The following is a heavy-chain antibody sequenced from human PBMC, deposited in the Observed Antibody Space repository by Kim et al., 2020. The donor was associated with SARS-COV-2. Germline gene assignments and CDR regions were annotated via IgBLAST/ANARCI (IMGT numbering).Heavy chain of an antibody. J-gene: IGHJ5*02. D-gene: IGHD2-2*01. V-gene: IGHV3-30*18. CDR2: ISYDGSNK. CDR1: GFSFSSYG. CDR3: AKGLRTRDWFDP. Sequence: GGSLRLSCAASGFSFSSYGIHWVRQAPDKGLDWVALISYDGSNKYYADSVKGRFTISRDTALNTLYLQMSSLKPEDSAVYYCAKGLRTRDWFDPWGQGTLVTVSS.